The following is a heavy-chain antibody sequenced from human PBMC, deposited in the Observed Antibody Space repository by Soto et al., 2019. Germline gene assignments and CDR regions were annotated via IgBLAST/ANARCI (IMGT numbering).Heavy chain of an antibody. CDR1: GFTFSTYW. J-gene: IGHJ5*02. Sequence: LRLSCAASGFTFSTYWIHWVRQAPGKGLVWVSRINGDGSSTNYADSVKGRFTISRDNAKNTLYLQMNSLRAADTAVYYCARAGPGFCTNGVCWFDPWGQGTLVTVSS. D-gene: IGHD2-8*01. CDR2: INGDGSST. CDR3: ARAGPGFCTNGVCWFDP. V-gene: IGHV3-74*01.